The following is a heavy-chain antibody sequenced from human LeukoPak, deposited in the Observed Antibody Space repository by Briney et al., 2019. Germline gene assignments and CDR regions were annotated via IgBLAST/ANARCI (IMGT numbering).Heavy chain of an antibody. CDR3: ARSLRNAFDI. D-gene: IGHD3-3*01. Sequence: GGSLRLSCAASGITVSSNYMTWVRQAPGKGLEWVSLLNSGGSTYYGDSVKGRFTISTDNANNSLYLQMDSLRAEDTAVYYCARSLRNAFDIWGQGTMVTVSS. CDR1: GITVSSNY. V-gene: IGHV3-53*01. J-gene: IGHJ3*02. CDR2: LNSGGST.